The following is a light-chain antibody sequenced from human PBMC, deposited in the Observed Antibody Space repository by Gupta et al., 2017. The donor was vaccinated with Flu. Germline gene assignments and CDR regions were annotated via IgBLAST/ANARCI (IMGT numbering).Light chain of an antibody. J-gene: IGKJ4*01. CDR3: QHRRSWPLT. V-gene: IGKV3-11*01. CDR1: QSVSSN. Sequence: EIVLTQSPATLSLSPGERATLSCRASQSVSSNLAWYQQKPGQAPRLLIYDASNRATGIPARFSGSGSGTDFTLTISNVEPEDFALYFCQHRRSWPLTFGGGTKVESK. CDR2: DAS.